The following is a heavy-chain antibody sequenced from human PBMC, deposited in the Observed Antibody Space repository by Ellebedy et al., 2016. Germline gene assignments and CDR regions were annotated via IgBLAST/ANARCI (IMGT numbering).Heavy chain of an antibody. D-gene: IGHD2/OR15-2a*01. Sequence: SETLSLTXSVSGGSVRSYYWSWIRQTPEKGLEWIGFIHYSGSSNYNPSLKSRVTISIDTSKNQFSLKLSSVTAADTAVYYCARNMNVDSDDAFDIWGQGTMVTVSS. CDR1: GGSVRSYY. V-gene: IGHV4-59*02. CDR2: IHYSGSS. J-gene: IGHJ3*02. CDR3: ARNMNVDSDDAFDI.